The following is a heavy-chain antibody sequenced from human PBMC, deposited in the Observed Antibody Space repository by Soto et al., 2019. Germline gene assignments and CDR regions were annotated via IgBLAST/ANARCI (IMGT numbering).Heavy chain of an antibody. CDR2: ISHGGSP. V-gene: IGHV4-30-2*01. CDR1: GGSVSSGVFS. J-gene: IGHJ6*02. Sequence: LSLTCAVSGGSVSSGVFSWNWIRQPPGQGLEWIGYISHGGSPHYTPPLRSRVSISVDRSTNVISLNLTSMTPADTAVYFCARGHYYYAMDVWGQGTTVTVSS. CDR3: ARGHYYYAMDV.